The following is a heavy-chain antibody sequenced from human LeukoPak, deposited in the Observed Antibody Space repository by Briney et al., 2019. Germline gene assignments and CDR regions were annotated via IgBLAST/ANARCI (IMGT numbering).Heavy chain of an antibody. J-gene: IGHJ4*02. CDR1: GYTFTSYG. CDR3: ARMGYCSGGSCYSDFDY. Sequence: ASVKVSCKASGYTFTSYGISWVRQAPGQGLEWMGWISAYNGNTNYAQKLQGRVTMTTDTSTSTAYVELRSLRSDDTAVYYCARMGYCSGGSCYSDFDYWGQGTLVTVSS. CDR2: ISAYNGNT. V-gene: IGHV1-18*01. D-gene: IGHD2-15*01.